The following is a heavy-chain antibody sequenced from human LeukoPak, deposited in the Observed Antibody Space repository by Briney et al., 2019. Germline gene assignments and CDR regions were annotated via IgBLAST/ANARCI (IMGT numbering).Heavy chain of an antibody. D-gene: IGHD4-17*01. CDR3: ATGGDYRDVFDM. V-gene: IGHV1-69*11. CDR1: GGTFSTYA. Sequence: SVKVSCKASGGTFSTYAISWVRQAPGQGLEWMGRIIAILSRANYAQKFRGRVSITADESTTTAYLELSRLRSEDTAVYYCATGGDYRDVFDMWGQGTRVTVSS. CDR2: IIAILSRA. J-gene: IGHJ3*02.